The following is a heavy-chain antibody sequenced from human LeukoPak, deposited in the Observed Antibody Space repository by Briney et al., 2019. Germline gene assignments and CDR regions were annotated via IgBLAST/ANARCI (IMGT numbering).Heavy chain of an antibody. D-gene: IGHD4-17*01. CDR3: ARDSSTVTTDLDY. J-gene: IGHJ4*02. CDR1: GFTFSSYS. CDR2: ISGSGTTI. Sequence: GGSLRLSCAASGFTFSSYSMNWVRQAPGKGLEWVSYISGSGTTIYYADSVKGRFTISRDNAQNSLYLQMNSLRAEDTAVYYCARDSSTVTTDLDYWGQGTLVTVSS. V-gene: IGHV3-48*04.